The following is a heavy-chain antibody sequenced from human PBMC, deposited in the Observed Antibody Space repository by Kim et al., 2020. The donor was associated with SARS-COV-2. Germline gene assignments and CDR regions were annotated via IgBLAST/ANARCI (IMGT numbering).Heavy chain of an antibody. CDR3: ARDLEWGYSDYESGL. CDR1: GVSVSSGSFY. D-gene: IGHD5-12*01. Sequence: SETLSLTCTVSGVSVSSGSFYWSWIRQPPGKGLEWIGYIHGSGSTYYNPSLKSRVTISVDTSKNQLFLKLSSVTAADTAVYSFARDLEWGYSDYESGLWGQGTLVTVSS. V-gene: IGHV4-61*01. CDR2: IHGSGST. J-gene: IGHJ4*02.